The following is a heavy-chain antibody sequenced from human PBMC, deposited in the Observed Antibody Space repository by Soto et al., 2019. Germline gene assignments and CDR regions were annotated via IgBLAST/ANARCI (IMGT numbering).Heavy chain of an antibody. J-gene: IGHJ6*02. CDR2: ISSSSSYI. D-gene: IGHD3-3*01. Sequence: EVQLVESGGGLVKPGGSLRLSCAASGFTFSSYSMNWVRQAPGKGLEWVSSISSSSSYIYYADSVKGRFTTSRDNAKNSLYLQMSSLRAEDRAVYYCARYYDFWSGYPYYYYYGMDVWGQGTTVTVSS. CDR1: GFTFSSYS. V-gene: IGHV3-21*01. CDR3: ARYYDFWSGYPYYYYYGMDV.